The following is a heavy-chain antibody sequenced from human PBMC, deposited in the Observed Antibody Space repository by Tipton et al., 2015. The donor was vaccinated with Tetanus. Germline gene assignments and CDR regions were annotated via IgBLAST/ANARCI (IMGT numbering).Heavy chain of an antibody. D-gene: IGHD3-9*01. V-gene: IGHV3-23*01. CDR1: GFTFSSYA. Sequence: GSLRLSCAASGFTFSSYAMSWVRQAPGKGLEWVSAISGSGGSTYYADSVKGRFTISRDNSKNTLYLQMNGLRAEDTAVYYCASIGVVGGYFVWSEFYPYFDYWGQGTLVTVSS. CDR3: ASIGVVGGYFVWSEFYPYFDY. CDR2: ISGSGGST. J-gene: IGHJ4*02.